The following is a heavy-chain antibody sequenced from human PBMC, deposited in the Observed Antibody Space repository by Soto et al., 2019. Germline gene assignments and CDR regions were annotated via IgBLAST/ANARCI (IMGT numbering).Heavy chain of an antibody. Sequence: SETLSLTCTVSGGSISSYYWSWIRQPPGKGLEWIGYIYYSGSTNYNPSLKSRVTISVDTPKNQFSLKLSSVTAADTAVYYCAREESGYVDYWGQGTLVTVSS. CDR3: AREESGYVDY. CDR1: GGSISSYY. V-gene: IGHV4-59*01. D-gene: IGHD3-3*01. CDR2: IYYSGST. J-gene: IGHJ4*02.